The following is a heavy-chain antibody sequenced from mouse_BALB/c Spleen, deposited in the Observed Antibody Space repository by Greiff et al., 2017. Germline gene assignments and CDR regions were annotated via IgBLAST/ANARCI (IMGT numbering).Heavy chain of an antibody. CDR2: ISNGGGST. V-gene: IGHV5-12-2*01. Sequence: EVNLVESGGGLVQPGGSLKLSCAASGFTFSSYTMSWVRQTPEKRLEWVAYISNGGGSTYYPDTVKGRFTISRDNAKNTLYLQMSSLKSEDTAMYYCARLDGNYLWFAYWGQGTLVTVSA. CDR3: ARLDGNYLWFAY. D-gene: IGHD2-1*01. J-gene: IGHJ3*01. CDR1: GFTFSSYT.